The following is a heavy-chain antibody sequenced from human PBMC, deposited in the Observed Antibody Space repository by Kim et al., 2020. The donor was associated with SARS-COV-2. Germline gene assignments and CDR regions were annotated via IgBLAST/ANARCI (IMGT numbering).Heavy chain of an antibody. CDR3: GRAGIQLSLDF. V-gene: IGHV3-33*01. D-gene: IGHD5-18*01. CDR1: GFTFSTYA. J-gene: IGHJ4*02. CDR2: IWHDGSNK. Sequence: GGSLRLSCAASGFTFSTYAMHWVRQAPGRGLEWVAIIWHDGSNKFYADSLKGRFTISRDNSKDTLYLQMNSLRAEDTAVYYCGRAGIQLSLDFWGQGTLV.